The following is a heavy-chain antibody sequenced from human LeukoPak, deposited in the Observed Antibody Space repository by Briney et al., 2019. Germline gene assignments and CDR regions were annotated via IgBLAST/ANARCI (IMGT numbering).Heavy chain of an antibody. CDR1: GGTFSSYA. J-gene: IGHJ4*02. D-gene: IGHD1-7*01. Sequence: ASVKVSCKASGGTFSSYAISWVRQAPGQGLEWMGRINPIFGTANYAQKFQGRVTNTTDESTSTAYMELSRLRSEDTAVYYCARSWGDWNYGYFDYWGQGTLVTVSS. V-gene: IGHV1-69*05. CDR2: INPIFGTA. CDR3: ARSWGDWNYGYFDY.